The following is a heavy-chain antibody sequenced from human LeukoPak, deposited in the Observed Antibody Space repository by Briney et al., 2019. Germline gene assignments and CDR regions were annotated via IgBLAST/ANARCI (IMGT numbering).Heavy chain of an antibody. D-gene: IGHD2-8*01. Sequence: SETLSLTCTVSGVSISSYYWSWIRLPPGKGLDWIGNIYYTGDTNYNPSLQSRVTISVDASKSQFSLKLDSVTAADTAVYYCARGFQWHPKPNAFDIWGQGTTVTVPS. CDR3: ARGFQWHPKPNAFDI. CDR2: IYYTGDT. V-gene: IGHV4-59*01. CDR1: GVSISSYY. J-gene: IGHJ3*02.